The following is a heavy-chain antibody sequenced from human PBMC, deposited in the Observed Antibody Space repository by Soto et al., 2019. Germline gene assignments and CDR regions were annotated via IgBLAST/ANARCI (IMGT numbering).Heavy chain of an antibody. Sequence: SETLSLTCGVSGSSISSNNWWSWVRQPPGRGLEWIGEFHHGGSTNFNPSLKSRVSILVDKSKNQFSLKLSSVTAADTGVYYCARNYYYSIDVWGQGTTVTVSS. J-gene: IGHJ6*02. CDR2: FHHGGST. CDR3: ARNYYYSIDV. V-gene: IGHV4-4*02. CDR1: GSSISSNNW.